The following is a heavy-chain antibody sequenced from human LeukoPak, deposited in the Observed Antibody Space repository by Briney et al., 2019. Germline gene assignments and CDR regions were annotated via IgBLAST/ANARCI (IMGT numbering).Heavy chain of an antibody. CDR3: ANLPIAVAGTSDY. CDR2: ISGSGGST. Sequence: PGGSLRLSCAASGFTFSSYAMSWVRQAPGKGLEWVSAISGSGGSTYYADSVKGRFTISRDNSKNTLNLQMNGLRAEDTAVYYCANLPIAVAGTSDYWGQGTLDSVSS. D-gene: IGHD6-19*01. V-gene: IGHV3-23*01. J-gene: IGHJ4*02. CDR1: GFTFSSYA.